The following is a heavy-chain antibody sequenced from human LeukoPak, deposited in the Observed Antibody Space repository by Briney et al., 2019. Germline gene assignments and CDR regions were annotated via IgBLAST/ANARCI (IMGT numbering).Heavy chain of an antibody. Sequence: GGSLRLSCVASGFTFSSYSINWVRQAPGKGREGGSYIRRIGILIYYADSLRVRFTISRDNDKNSLYLEMNSLSDEDTAVYYCVRDPEALDFWGQGTPVTVSS. D-gene: IGHD6-6*01. CDR2: IRRIGILI. V-gene: IGHV3-48*02. CDR3: VRDPEALDF. CDR1: GFTFSSYS. J-gene: IGHJ4*02.